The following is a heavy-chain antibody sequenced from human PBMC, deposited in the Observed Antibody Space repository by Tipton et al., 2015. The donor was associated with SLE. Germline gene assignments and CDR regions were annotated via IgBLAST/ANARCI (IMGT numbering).Heavy chain of an antibody. D-gene: IGHD3-3*01. V-gene: IGHV4-61*02. CDR2: IYTSGNI. CDR3: VRGVSYYDFWSGYSYNWFDP. CDR1: GGSISSGSYY. Sequence: TLSLTCTVSGGSISSGSYYWSWIRQPAGKGLEWVGRIYTSGNINYNPSLKSRVTISVDTSNNQFSLKLSSVTAADTAVYYCVRGVSYYDFWSGYSYNWFDPWGQGTLVTVSS. J-gene: IGHJ5*02.